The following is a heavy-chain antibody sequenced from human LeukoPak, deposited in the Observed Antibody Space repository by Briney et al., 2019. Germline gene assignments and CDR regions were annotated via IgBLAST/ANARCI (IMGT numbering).Heavy chain of an antibody. J-gene: IGHJ4*02. Sequence: GGSLRLYCATSGFSFTGYIFSWVGQAPGKGLEWVAVTSYDGATQYYVDSVRGSFTISSDSSSNTVYLQINNLRPDDTAIYYCARGGWVLGTPFHFWVQGTLVTVSS. CDR1: GFSFTGYI. D-gene: IGHD7-27*01. V-gene: IGHV3-30*03. CDR2: TSYDGATQ. CDR3: ARGGWVLGTPFHF.